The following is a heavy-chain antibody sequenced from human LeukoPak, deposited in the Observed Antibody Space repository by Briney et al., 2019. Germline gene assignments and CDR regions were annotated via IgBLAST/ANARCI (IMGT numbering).Heavy chain of an antibody. D-gene: IGHD3-22*01. CDR2: ISGGGGRT. CDR1: KFTFSSSA. J-gene: IGHJ1*01. V-gene: IGHV3-23*01. Sequence: GGSLRLSCAASKFTFSSSAMSWVRQAPGKGLEWVSAISGGGGRTFYADSVKGRFTISRDNSKNTLYLQMNSLRAEDTAVYYCATGMENYDGSGYYSYFQHWGQGTLVTVSS. CDR3: ATGMENYDGSGYYSYFQH.